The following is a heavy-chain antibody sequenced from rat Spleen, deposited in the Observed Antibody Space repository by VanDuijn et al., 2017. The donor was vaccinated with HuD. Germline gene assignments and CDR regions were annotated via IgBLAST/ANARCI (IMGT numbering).Heavy chain of an antibody. Sequence: EVQLVESGGGLVQPGRSLKLSCAASGFTFSDYNMAWVRQAPKKGLEWIASISTGGSNTYYRDSVKGRFTISRDNAKNTQYLEMDSLRSEDTATYYCARRHYGYTDYFDYWGQGVMVTVSS. J-gene: IGHJ2*01. CDR2: ISTGGSNT. CDR3: ARRHYGYTDYFDY. V-gene: IGHV5S13*01. CDR1: GFTFSDYN. D-gene: IGHD1-9*01.